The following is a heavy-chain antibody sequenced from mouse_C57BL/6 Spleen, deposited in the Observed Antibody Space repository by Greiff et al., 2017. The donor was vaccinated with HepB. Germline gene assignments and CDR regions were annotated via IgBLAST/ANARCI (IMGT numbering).Heavy chain of an antibody. D-gene: IGHD6-2*01. J-gene: IGHJ4*01. CDR1: GYTFTSYT. Sequence: QVQLQQSGAELARPGASVKMSCKASGYTFTSYTMLWVKQRPGQGLEWIGYINPSSGYTKYNQKFKDKATLTADKSSSTAYMQLSSLTSEDSAVYYCARTDSLYYAMDYWGQGTSVTVSS. V-gene: IGHV1-4*01. CDR2: INPSSGYT. CDR3: ARTDSLYYAMDY.